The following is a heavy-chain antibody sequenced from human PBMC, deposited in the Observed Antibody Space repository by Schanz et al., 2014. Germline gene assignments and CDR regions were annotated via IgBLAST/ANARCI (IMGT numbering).Heavy chain of an antibody. V-gene: IGHV3-30*18. CDR3: AKYGGGYSYGFVEY. CDR1: GFTFSSYA. D-gene: IGHD5-18*01. Sequence: VQLLESGGGLVQPGGSLRLSCAGSGFTFSSYAMSWVRQAPGKGLQWVALISCAGSNKYHADSVKGRFTISRDNSNNTLYLQMKSLRAEDTAVYYCAKYGGGYSYGFVEYWGQGILVTVSS. CDR2: ISCAGSNK. J-gene: IGHJ4*02.